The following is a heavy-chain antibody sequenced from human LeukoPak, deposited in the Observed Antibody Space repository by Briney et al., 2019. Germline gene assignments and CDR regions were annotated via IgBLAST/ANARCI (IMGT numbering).Heavy chain of an antibody. CDR2: IYYTGST. D-gene: IGHD5-12*01. V-gene: IGHV4-31*03. J-gene: IGHJ4*02. Sequence: LSETLSLTCTVSGGSISSGGYYWSWIRQHPGKGLEWIGYIYYTGSTYYNPSLKSRVTISVDTSKNQFSLKLNSVTAADTAVYYCANWNRRATNAYYFDYWGQGTLVTVSS. CDR1: GGSISSGGYY. CDR3: ANWNRRATNAYYFDY.